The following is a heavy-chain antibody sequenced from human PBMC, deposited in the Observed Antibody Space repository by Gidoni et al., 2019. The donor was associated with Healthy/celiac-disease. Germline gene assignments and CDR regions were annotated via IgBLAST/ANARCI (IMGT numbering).Heavy chain of an antibody. D-gene: IGHD4-4*01. CDR2: IYYSGSI. Sequence: QVQLQESGPGLVKPSETLSLTCTVSGGSISSYYWSWIRQPPGKGLEWIGYIYYSGSINYNPSLKSRVTISVDTSKNQFSLKLSSVTAADTAVYYCARMEIGAYDYSNNNWFDPWGQGTLVTVSS. CDR1: GGSISSYY. V-gene: IGHV4-59*01. J-gene: IGHJ5*02. CDR3: ARMEIGAYDYSNNNWFDP.